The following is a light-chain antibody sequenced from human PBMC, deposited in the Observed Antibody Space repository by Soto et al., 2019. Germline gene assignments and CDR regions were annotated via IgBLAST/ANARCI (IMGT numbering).Light chain of an antibody. J-gene: IGLJ1*01. CDR1: SSDVGGYNY. Sequence: LTQPASVSGSPGQSITISCTGTSSDVGGYNYVSWYQQHPGKAPKLMIYDVSNRPSGVSNRFSGSKSGNTASLTISGLQADDEADYFCSSYTSSSTYVFLSGTKVXXL. CDR3: SSYTSSSTYV. V-gene: IGLV2-14*01. CDR2: DVS.